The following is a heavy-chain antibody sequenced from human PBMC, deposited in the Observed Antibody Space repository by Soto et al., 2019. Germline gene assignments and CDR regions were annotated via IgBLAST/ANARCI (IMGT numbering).Heavy chain of an antibody. J-gene: IGHJ4*02. V-gene: IGHV2-5*01. CDR3: AHRPPGIAAFDY. CDR2: IYWNDDK. Sequence: GPTLVNPTQTLTLTCTFSGFSLSTCGVGVGWIRQPPGKALEWLALIYWNDDKRYSPSLKSRLTITKDTSKNQVVLTMTNMDPVDTATYYCAHRPPGIAAFDYWGQGTLVTVSS. CDR1: GFSLSTCGVG. D-gene: IGHD6-13*01.